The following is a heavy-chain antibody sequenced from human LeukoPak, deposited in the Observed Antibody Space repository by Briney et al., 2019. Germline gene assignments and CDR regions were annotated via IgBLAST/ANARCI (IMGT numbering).Heavy chain of an antibody. CDR2: INHSGST. Sequence: SETLSLTCAVYGGSFSGYYWSWIRQPPGKGLEWIGEINHSGSTNYNPSLKSRVTISVDTSKNQFSLKLSSVTAADTAVYYCARLDIVVVVAAPDAFDIWGQGTMVTVSS. J-gene: IGHJ3*02. D-gene: IGHD2-15*01. V-gene: IGHV4-34*01. CDR3: ARLDIVVVVAAPDAFDI. CDR1: GGSFSGYY.